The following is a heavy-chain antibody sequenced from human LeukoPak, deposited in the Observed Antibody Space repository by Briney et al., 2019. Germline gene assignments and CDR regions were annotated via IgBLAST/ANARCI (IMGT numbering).Heavy chain of an antibody. CDR1: GGSISSYH. V-gene: IGHV4-59*06. CDR3: ARVLLGRNWFDP. Sequence: PSETLSLTCTVSGGSISSYHWSWFRQAPGKGLEWIGYIYYSGSTYYNPSLKSRVTISVDTSKNQFSLKLSSVTAADTAVYYCARVLLGRNWFDPWGQGTLVTVSS. D-gene: IGHD2-15*01. J-gene: IGHJ5*02. CDR2: IYYSGST.